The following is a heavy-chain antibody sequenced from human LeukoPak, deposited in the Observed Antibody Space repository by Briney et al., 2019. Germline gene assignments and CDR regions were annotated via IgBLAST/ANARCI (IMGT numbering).Heavy chain of an antibody. CDR2: INWNGGST. CDR1: GFTFDDYG. Sequence: PGGSLRLSCAASGFTFDDYGMSWVRQVPGKGLEWVSAINWNGGSTGYADSVKGRFTISRDNAKNSLYLEMNSLRAEDTALYYCARALDIAVVVAVPYYFDYWGQGTLVTVSS. CDR3: ARALDIAVVVAVPYYFDY. J-gene: IGHJ4*02. D-gene: IGHD2-15*01. V-gene: IGHV3-20*04.